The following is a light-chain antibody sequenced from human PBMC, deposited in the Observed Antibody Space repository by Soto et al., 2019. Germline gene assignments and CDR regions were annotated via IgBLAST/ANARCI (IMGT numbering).Light chain of an antibody. V-gene: IGKV3-20*01. CDR1: ESVIKY. Sequence: EIVLTQSPGTLSLSPGERATISCRASESVIKYLAWYQQKPGQAPMLLIHGASSRATGIPDRFSGSGSGTDFTLTINRLEPEDFAVYYCKQYSSSPPITFGQGTRLEIK. CDR2: GAS. J-gene: IGKJ5*01. CDR3: KQYSSSPPIT.